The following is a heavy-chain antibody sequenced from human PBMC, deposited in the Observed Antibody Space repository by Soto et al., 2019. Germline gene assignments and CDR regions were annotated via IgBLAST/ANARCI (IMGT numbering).Heavy chain of an antibody. J-gene: IGHJ5*02. D-gene: IGHD3-3*01. V-gene: IGHV3-48*02. Sequence: LRLSCAASGFTFSRYSMNWVRQAPGKGLEWVSHISSSGLTTYYAGSVRGRFTISRDNDENSLYLQMNGLRDDDTAVYYCARGDDFSWFDPWGQGTLVTVSS. CDR2: ISSSGLTT. CDR1: GFTFSRYS. CDR3: ARGDDFSWFDP.